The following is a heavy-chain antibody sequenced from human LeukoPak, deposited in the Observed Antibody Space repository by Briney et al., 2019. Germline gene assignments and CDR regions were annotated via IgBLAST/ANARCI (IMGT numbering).Heavy chain of an antibody. CDR3: AGGDSGYVLDY. D-gene: IGHD5-12*01. V-gene: IGHV3-13*04. Sequence: AGSLRLSCAASGFSFSSYDMHWVRQPTGNGLEWVSAIGTAGDTYYPGSVKGRFTISIDNAKNSLSLQMNSLRAADTAVYYCAGGDSGYVLDYWGQGTLVTVSS. CDR1: GFSFSSYD. J-gene: IGHJ4*02. CDR2: IGTAGDT.